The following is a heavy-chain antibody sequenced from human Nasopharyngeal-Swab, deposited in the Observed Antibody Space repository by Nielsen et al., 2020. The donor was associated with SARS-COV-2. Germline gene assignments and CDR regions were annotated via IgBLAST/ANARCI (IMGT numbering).Heavy chain of an antibody. CDR3: ASNSRDGYNFDAFDI. CDR2: IIPIFGTA. CDR1: GYTFTSYY. D-gene: IGHD5-24*01. J-gene: IGHJ3*02. Sequence: SVKVSCKASGYTFTSYYMHWVRQAPGQGLEWMGGIIPIFGTANYAQKFQGRVTITADESTSTAYMELSSLRSEDTAVYYCASNSRDGYNFDAFDIWGQGTMVTVSS. V-gene: IGHV1-69*13.